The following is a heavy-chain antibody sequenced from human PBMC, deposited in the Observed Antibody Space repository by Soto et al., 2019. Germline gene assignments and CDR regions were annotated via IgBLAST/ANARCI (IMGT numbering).Heavy chain of an antibody. D-gene: IGHD2-2*01. Sequence: QVQLQESGPGLVKPSQTLSLTCTVSGGSISSGGYYWSWIRQHPGKGLEWIGYIYYSGSTYYNPSLLRRVTISGDTSKNQFSLKLSSVTAADTAVYYCARVLGYCSSTSCSHMDVWGKGTTVTVSS. CDR2: IYYSGST. CDR1: GGSISSGGYY. V-gene: IGHV4-31*03. CDR3: ARVLGYCSSTSCSHMDV. J-gene: IGHJ6*03.